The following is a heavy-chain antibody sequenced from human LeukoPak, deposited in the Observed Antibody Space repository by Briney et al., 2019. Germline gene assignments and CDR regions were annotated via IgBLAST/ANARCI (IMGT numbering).Heavy chain of an antibody. Sequence: GGSLRLSCAASGFTFDDYGMSWVRQAPGKGLEWVSGINWNGGSTGYADSVKGRFTISRDNAKNSLYLQMNSLRAEDTAVYYCAGYYDSSGYYAFDYWGQGTLVTVSS. CDR3: AGYYDSSGYYAFDY. CDR2: INWNGGST. V-gene: IGHV3-20*04. J-gene: IGHJ4*02. D-gene: IGHD3-22*01. CDR1: GFTFDDYG.